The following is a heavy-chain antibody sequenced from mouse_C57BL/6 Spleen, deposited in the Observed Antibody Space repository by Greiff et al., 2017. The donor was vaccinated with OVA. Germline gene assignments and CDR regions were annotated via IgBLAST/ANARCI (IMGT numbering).Heavy chain of an antibody. CDR2: IDPETGGT. CDR3: TRSGYDGYYLPWFAY. D-gene: IGHD2-3*01. CDR1: GYTFTDYE. J-gene: IGHJ3*01. V-gene: IGHV1-15*01. Sequence: QVQLQQSGAELVRPGASVTLSCKASGYTFTDYEMHWVKQTPVHGLEWIGAIDPETGGTAYNQKFKGKAILTADKSSSTAYMELRSLTSEDSAVYYCTRSGYDGYYLPWFAYGGQGTLVTVSA.